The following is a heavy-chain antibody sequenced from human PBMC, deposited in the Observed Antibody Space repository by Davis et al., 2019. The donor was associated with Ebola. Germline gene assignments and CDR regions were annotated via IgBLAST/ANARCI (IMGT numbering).Heavy chain of an antibody. CDR3: VKDSSNIWFDI. V-gene: IGHV3-23*01. J-gene: IGHJ3*02. D-gene: IGHD2/OR15-2a*01. Sequence: GESLKISCAASGFTFSSYWMSWVRQAPEKGLEWVSTFGTGGDTYYADSVKGRFAISRDNSRGTLYLQMNSLRVEDTAIYYCVKDSSNIWFDIWGQGTLVTVSS. CDR2: FGTGGDT. CDR1: GFTFSSYW.